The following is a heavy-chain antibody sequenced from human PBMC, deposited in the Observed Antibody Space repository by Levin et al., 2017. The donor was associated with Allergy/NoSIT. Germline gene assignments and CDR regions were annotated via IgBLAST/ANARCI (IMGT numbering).Heavy chain of an antibody. CDR2: VFYSGST. Sequence: SETLSLTCTVSGASVSSSHFYWVWTRQPPGKGLEWIGNVFYSGSTYYNPSLESRVTISIDTSRNQLSLKLTSVTAADTAVYYCARDNVSSSSGLDYWGQGTLVTVSS. CDR3: ARDNVSSSSGLDY. V-gene: IGHV4-39*07. CDR1: GASVSSSHFY. J-gene: IGHJ4*02. D-gene: IGHD6-6*01.